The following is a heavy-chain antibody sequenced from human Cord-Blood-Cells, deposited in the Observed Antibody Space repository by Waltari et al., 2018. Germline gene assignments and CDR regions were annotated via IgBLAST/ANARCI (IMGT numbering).Heavy chain of an antibody. CDR1: GYTFTGYY. V-gene: IGHV1-2*02. J-gene: IGHJ2*01. CDR2: INPNSGGT. CDR3: ARKGSSSWYWYFDL. D-gene: IGHD6-13*01. Sequence: QVQLVQSGAEVKKPGASVKVSCKASGYTFTGYYMHWVRQAPGQGLEWMGWINPNSGGTNYAQKCQGRVTMTRDTSISTAYMELSRLRSDDTAVYYCARKGSSSWYWYFDLWGRGTLVTVSS.